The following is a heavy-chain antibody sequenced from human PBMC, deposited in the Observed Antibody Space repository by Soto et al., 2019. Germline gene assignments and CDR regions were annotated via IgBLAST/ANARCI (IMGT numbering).Heavy chain of an antibody. J-gene: IGHJ4*02. CDR2: IYWDDDK. V-gene: IGHV2-5*02. CDR3: AHVYGGYDNFDY. Sequence: QITLKESGPTLVKSTQTLTLTCTFSGFSLSTSGVGVGWIRQPPGKALEWLALIYWDDDKRYSPSLKSRLTITKDTSKNQVVLTMTNMDPVDTATYYCAHVYGGYDNFDYWGQGTLVTVSS. CDR1: GFSLSTSGVG. D-gene: IGHD5-12*01.